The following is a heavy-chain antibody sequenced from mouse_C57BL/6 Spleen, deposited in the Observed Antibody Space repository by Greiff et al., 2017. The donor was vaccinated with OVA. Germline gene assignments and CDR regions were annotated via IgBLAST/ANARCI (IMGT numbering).Heavy chain of an antibody. CDR2: INPGSGGT. Sequence: QVQLQQSGAELVRPGTSVKESSKASGYAFTNYLIEWVKQRPGQGLEWIGVINPGSGGTNYNEKFKGKATLTADKSSSTAYMQLSSLTSEDSAIYYCARSENDYGYFDYWGQGTTLTVSS. J-gene: IGHJ2*01. CDR1: GYAFTNYL. D-gene: IGHD2-4*01. V-gene: IGHV1-54*01. CDR3: ARSENDYGYFDY.